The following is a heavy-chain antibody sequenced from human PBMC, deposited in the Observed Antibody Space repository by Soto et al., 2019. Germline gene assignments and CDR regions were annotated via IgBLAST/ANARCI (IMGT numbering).Heavy chain of an antibody. D-gene: IGHD2-15*01. V-gene: IGHV3-72*01. CDR3: VSADAAPTSQWYFDL. Sequence: EVQLVESGGGLVQPGGSLRLSCAASGFTFSDYYMDWVRQAPGKGLEWVGRIRNKAKSYTTEYAASVKGRFTVSRDDSQSSLILPMNSLETAETAIYYCVSADAAPTSQWYFDLWGRGTLVTVSS. CDR2: IRNKAKSYTT. J-gene: IGHJ2*01. CDR1: GFTFSDYY.